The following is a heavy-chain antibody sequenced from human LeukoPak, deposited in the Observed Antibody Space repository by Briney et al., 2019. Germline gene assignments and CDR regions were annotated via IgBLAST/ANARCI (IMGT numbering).Heavy chain of an antibody. D-gene: IGHD7-27*01. Sequence: ASVKVSCKASGYTFTGYYMHWVRQAPGQGLEWMGWINPNSGGTNYAQKFQGRVTMTRDTSISTAYMELSRLRSDDTAVYYCATHLWGSVEAGGYWGQGTLVTVSS. CDR1: GYTFTGYY. CDR2: INPNSGGT. CDR3: ATHLWGSVEAGGY. V-gene: IGHV1-2*02. J-gene: IGHJ4*02.